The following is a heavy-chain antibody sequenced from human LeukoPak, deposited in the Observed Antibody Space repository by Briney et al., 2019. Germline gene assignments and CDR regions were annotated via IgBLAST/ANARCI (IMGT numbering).Heavy chain of an antibody. V-gene: IGHV4-38-2*02. CDR3: ARGPYCSGGTCYSTGRYFDL. J-gene: IGHJ2*01. D-gene: IGHD2-15*01. CDR1: GYSISSGYY. Sequence: SETLSLTCTVSGYSISSGYYWGWIRQSPGKGLEWIGSIYHSGSTSYNPSLKSRVTISVDTSKNQFSLKLSSVTAADTAVYYCARGPYCSGGTCYSTGRYFDLWGRGTLVTVSS. CDR2: IYHSGST.